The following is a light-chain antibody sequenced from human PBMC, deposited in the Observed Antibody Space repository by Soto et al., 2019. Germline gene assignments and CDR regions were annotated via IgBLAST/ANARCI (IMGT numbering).Light chain of an antibody. J-gene: IGKJ5*01. Sequence: EIVLTQSPGTQSLSPGERATLSCRASQSVSSSYLAWYQQKPGQAPRLLIYGASSRATGIPDRFSGSGSGTDFTLTISRLEPENFAVYYCQQYGSSSQTFGQGTRLEIK. CDR1: QSVSSSY. V-gene: IGKV3-20*01. CDR3: QQYGSSSQT. CDR2: GAS.